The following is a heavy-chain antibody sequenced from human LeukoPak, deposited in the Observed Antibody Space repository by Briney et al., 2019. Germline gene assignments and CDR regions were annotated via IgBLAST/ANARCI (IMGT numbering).Heavy chain of an antibody. D-gene: IGHD2-15*01. Sequence: SQTLSLTCAISGDSVSSNSAAWNWIRQSPSRGLEWLGRTYYRSKWYNDYAEYVKSRMTVNPDTSKNQFSLQLNSVTPEDTAVYYCARGQTGSGRIFDYWGQGILVTVSS. CDR1: GDSVSSNSAA. CDR2: TYYRSKWYN. CDR3: ARGQTGSGRIFDY. V-gene: IGHV6-1*01. J-gene: IGHJ4*02.